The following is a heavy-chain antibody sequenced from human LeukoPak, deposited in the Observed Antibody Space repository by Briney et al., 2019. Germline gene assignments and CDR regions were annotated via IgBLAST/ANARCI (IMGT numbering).Heavy chain of an antibody. V-gene: IGHV4-59*08. CDR2: IYYSGST. J-gene: IGHJ4*02. CDR3: ARGLNSEWWPLYDFDY. D-gene: IGHD2-15*01. CDR1: GGSISSYY. Sequence: PSETLSLTCTVSGGSISSYYWSGLRQPPGKGLEWIGYIYYSGSTHHNPSLKSRVTISVDTSKNQFSLKLSSVTAADTAVYYCARGLNSEWWPLYDFDYWSQGTLVTVSS.